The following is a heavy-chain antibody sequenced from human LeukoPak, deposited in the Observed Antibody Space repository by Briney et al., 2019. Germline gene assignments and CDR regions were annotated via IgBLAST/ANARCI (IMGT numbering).Heavy chain of an antibody. CDR3: ARHGEYYYGSGSYYTSPIDY. CDR2: IYYSGST. V-gene: IGHV4-39*01. D-gene: IGHD3-10*01. CDR1: GGSISSSSYY. Sequence: SDTLSLTCTVSGGSISSSSYYWGWIRQPPGKGLEWIGSIYYSGSTYYNPSLKSRVTISVDTSKNQFSLKLSSVTAADTAVYYCARHGEYYYGSGSYYTSPIDYWGQGTLVTVSS. J-gene: IGHJ4*02.